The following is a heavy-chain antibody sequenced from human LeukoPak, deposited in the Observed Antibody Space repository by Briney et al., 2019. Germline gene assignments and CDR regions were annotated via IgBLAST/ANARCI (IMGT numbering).Heavy chain of an antibody. CDR3: AKVLIAGIAVAYDDAFDI. CDR1: GFTFSSCG. D-gene: IGHD6-19*01. Sequence: GGSLRLSCAASGFTFSSCGMHWVRQAPGNGLEWVVFIRYDGSNKYYADSVKGRFTISRDNSKNTLYLQMNSLRAEDTAVYYCAKVLIAGIAVAYDDAFDIWGQGTMVTVSS. J-gene: IGHJ3*02. CDR2: IRYDGSNK. V-gene: IGHV3-30*02.